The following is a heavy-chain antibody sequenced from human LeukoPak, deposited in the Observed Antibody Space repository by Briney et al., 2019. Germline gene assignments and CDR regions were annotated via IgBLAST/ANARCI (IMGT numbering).Heavy chain of an antibody. CDR3: AKASWVSSTDAVR. V-gene: IGHV3-23*01. D-gene: IGHD6-19*01. CDR2: IRGNGET. CDR1: GLRFSSFA. J-gene: IGHJ4*02. Sequence: PGGSLRLSCAAPGLRFSSFAMSLVRQGPARGLEWVSSIRGNGETSYADSVKGRFTLSSDSSRNTVYFQLNNLRVADTAIYYCAKASWVSSTDAVRWGQGNLVTVSS.